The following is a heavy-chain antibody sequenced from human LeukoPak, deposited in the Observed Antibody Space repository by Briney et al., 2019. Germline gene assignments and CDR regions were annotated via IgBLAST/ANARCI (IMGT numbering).Heavy chain of an antibody. J-gene: IGHJ2*01. CDR1: GGSFSGYY. CDR3: AREGGGGSSSLRYFDL. CDR2: INHSGST. Sequence: SETLSLTCAVYGGSFSGYYWSWIRQPPGKGLEWIGEINHSGSTNYNPSLKSRVTISVDTSKNQFSLKLSSVTAADTAVYYCAREGGGGSSSLRYFDLWGRGTLVTVSS. V-gene: IGHV4-34*01. D-gene: IGHD6-13*01.